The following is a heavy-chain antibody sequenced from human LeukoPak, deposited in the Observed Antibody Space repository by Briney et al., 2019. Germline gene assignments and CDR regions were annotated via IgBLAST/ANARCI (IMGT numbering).Heavy chain of an antibody. CDR3: AGPYDGTGYAFDY. J-gene: IGHJ4*02. V-gene: IGHV3-73*01. Sequence: GGSLKLSCAASGXTFSGSAVHWVRQASGKGPESVGRIRSKANNYATAYAASVKGRFTISRDDSKNTAYLQMNSLKTEDTAVYHCAGPYDGTGYAFDYWGRGTLVTVSS. CDR2: IRSKANNYAT. D-gene: IGHD3-22*01. CDR1: GXTFSGSA.